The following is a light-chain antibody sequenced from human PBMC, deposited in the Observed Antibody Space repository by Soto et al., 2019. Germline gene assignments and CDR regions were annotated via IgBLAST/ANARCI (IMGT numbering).Light chain of an antibody. J-gene: IGKJ2*01. Sequence: DIQMTQSPSTLSASVGDRVTITSRASQSISSWLAWYQQKPGTAPKLLIYKASTLESGVPSRFSGSRSGTEFTLTVSSLQPDDFATYYCQQYDDSFPYTFGQGTKLEIK. CDR3: QQYDDSFPYT. V-gene: IGKV1-5*03. CDR2: KAS. CDR1: QSISSW.